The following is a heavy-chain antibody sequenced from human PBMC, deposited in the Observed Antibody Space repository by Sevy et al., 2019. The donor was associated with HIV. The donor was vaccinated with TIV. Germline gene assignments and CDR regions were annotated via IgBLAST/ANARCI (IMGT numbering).Heavy chain of an antibody. CDR2: ISYDGNNK. D-gene: IGHD3-10*01. V-gene: IGHV3-30*18. J-gene: IGHJ1*01. Sequence: RWSLRLSCAASGFTFSSYAIHWVRQTPGKGLEWVAVISYDGNNKYYADSVKGRFTVSRDNSKNTLYAQMNSLRAEDTAVYYCAKDHNLWSEGGFLHHWGQRTLVTVSS. CDR3: AKDHNLWSEGGFLHH. CDR1: GFTFSSYA.